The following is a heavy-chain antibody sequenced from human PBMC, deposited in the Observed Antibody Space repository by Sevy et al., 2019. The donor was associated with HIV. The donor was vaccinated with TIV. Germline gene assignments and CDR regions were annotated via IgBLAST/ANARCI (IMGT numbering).Heavy chain of an antibody. J-gene: IGHJ3*02. V-gene: IGHV3-53*01. D-gene: IGHD3-22*01. Sequence: GGSLRLSCAASGFTVSSNYMSWVRQAPGKGLEWVSVIYTGGSTYYAESVKGRFTISRDNSKNTVYLRMKSLRAEDTAVYYCARGSTYYYDDSGYSTRGDAFDIWGQGTMVTVSS. CDR3: ARGSTYYYDDSGYSTRGDAFDI. CDR2: IYTGGST. CDR1: GFTVSSNY.